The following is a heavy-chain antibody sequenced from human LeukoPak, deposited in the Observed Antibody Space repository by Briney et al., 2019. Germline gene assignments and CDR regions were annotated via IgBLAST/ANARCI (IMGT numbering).Heavy chain of an antibody. J-gene: IGHJ3*02. CDR3: ARGVEMATNGGAFDI. CDR2: INPSGGST. CDR1: GYTFTSYY. Sequence: ASVKVSCKASGYTFTSYYMHWVQQAPGQGLEWMGIINPSGGSTSYAQKFQGRVTMTRDTSTSTVYMELSSLRSEDTAVYYCARGVEMATNGGAFDIWGQGTMVTVSS. V-gene: IGHV1-46*01. D-gene: IGHD5-24*01.